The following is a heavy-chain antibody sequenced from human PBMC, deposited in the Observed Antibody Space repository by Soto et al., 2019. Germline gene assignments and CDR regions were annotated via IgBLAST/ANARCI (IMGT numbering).Heavy chain of an antibody. V-gene: IGHV4-59*08. J-gene: IGHJ6*03. Sequence: SETLSLTCTVSGGSISSYYWSWIRQPPGKGLEWIGYIYYSGSTNYNPSLKSRVTISVDTSKNQFSLKLSSVTAADTALYYCARTPLYDILTGFAPYYYMDVWGKGTTVTVSS. D-gene: IGHD3-9*01. CDR1: GGSISSYY. CDR2: IYYSGST. CDR3: ARTPLYDILTGFAPYYYMDV.